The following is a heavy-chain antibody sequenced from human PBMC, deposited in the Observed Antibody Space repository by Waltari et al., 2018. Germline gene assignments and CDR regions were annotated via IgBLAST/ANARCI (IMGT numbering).Heavy chain of an antibody. CDR1: GFTFSAHA. Sequence: VKLLEAGGGLVQRAASLRLSCESSGFTFSAHAMYWVRQFPGKGLEWVSSISGPGGSTYYPDSVKGRFTISRDNSRNTLYLQMDSLRAKDTAVYYCARDGRFRTDGFDVWGQGTMVTVSS. CDR2: ISGPGGST. J-gene: IGHJ3*01. V-gene: IGHV3-23*01. CDR3: ARDGRFRTDGFDV. D-gene: IGHD3-10*01.